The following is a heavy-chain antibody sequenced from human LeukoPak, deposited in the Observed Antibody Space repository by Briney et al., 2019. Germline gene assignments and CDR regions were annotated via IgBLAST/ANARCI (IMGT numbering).Heavy chain of an antibody. CDR1: GHTFTSHG. Sequence: GAAVKVSCKASGHTFTSHGITWVRQAPGQGLEWMGWISVYNGNTDYAQKFRGRVTMTTDTSTSTAYMELRSLRSDDTAVYYCARVLDQGWFDPWGLGTLVTVSS. CDR3: ARVLDQGWFDP. V-gene: IGHV1-18*01. CDR2: ISVYNGNT. D-gene: IGHD1-1*01. J-gene: IGHJ5*02.